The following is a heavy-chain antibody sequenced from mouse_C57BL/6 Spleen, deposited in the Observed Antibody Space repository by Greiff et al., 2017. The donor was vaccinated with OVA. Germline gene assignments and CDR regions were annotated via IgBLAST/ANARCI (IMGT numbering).Heavy chain of an antibody. CDR2: IDPEDGET. V-gene: IGHV14-2*01. Sequence: EVHLVESGAELVKPGASVKLSCTASGFNIKDYYMHWVKQRTEQGLEWIGRIDPEDGETKYAPKFQGKATITADTSSNTAYLQLSSLTSEDTAVYYCARFDDTTVGDYAMDYWGQGTSVTVSS. CDR3: ARFDDTTVGDYAMDY. D-gene: IGHD1-1*01. J-gene: IGHJ4*01. CDR1: GFNIKDYY.